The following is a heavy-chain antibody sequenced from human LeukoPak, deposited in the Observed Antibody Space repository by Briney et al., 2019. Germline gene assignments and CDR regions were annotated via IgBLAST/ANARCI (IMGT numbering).Heavy chain of an antibody. J-gene: IGHJ4*02. CDR3: AKDRVSWRRYSGYDLEVYFDY. Sequence: PGGSLRLSCAASGFTVSSNYMSWVRQAPGKGLEWVSVIYSGGSTYYADSVKGRFTISRDNSKNTLYLQMNSLRAEDTAVYYCAKDRVSWRRYSGYDLEVYFDYWGQGTLVTVSS. CDR2: IYSGGST. V-gene: IGHV3-53*05. D-gene: IGHD5-12*01. CDR1: GFTVSSNY.